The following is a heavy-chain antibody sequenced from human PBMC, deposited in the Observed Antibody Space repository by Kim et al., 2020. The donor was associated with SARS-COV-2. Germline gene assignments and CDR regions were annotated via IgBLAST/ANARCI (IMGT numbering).Heavy chain of an antibody. CDR3: VRDPIVSGTTHWDY. D-gene: IGHD1-20*01. V-gene: IGHV3-33*01. J-gene: IGHJ4*02. CDR1: GFTFSKCG. CDR2: IYYDGSQE. Sequence: GGSLRLSCAASGFTFSKCGMHWVRRAPGKGLEWVAVIYYDGSQEYYAESVKGRFTISRDNAKNTLYLQMNGLRSEDTAVYYCVRDPIVSGTTHWDYWGQGTLVTVSS.